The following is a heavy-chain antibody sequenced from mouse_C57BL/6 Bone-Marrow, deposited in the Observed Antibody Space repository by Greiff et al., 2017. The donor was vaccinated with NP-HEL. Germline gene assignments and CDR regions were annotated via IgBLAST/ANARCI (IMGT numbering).Heavy chain of an antibody. D-gene: IGHD2-4*01. CDR1: GYAFTNYL. CDR2: INPGSGGT. Sequence: QVQLKESGAELVRPGTSVKVSCKASGYAFTNYLIEWVKQRPGQGLEWIGVINPGSGGTNYNEKFKGKATLTADKSSSTAYMQLSSLTSEDSAVYFCARGGIYYDYAWFAYGGQGTLVTVSA. J-gene: IGHJ3*01. CDR3: ARGGIYYDYAWFAY. V-gene: IGHV1-54*01.